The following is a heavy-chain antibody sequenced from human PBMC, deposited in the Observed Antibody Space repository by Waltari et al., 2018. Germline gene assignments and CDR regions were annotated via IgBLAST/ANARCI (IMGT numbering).Heavy chain of an antibody. CDR3: ARRRGSYYGFYFDY. CDR2: IYPGDSDT. J-gene: IGHJ4*02. V-gene: IGHV5-51*01. D-gene: IGHD1-26*01. Sequence: EVQLVQSGAEVTKPGESLQISCQGSGYSFTSYCICCVRHRPGKGLEWMGIIYPGDSDTRYSPSFQGQVTISADKSISTAYLQWSSLKASDTAMYYCARRRGSYYGFYFDYWGQGTLVTVSS. CDR1: GYSFTSYC.